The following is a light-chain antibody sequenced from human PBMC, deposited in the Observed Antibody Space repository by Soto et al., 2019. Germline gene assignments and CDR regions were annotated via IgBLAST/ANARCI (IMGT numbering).Light chain of an antibody. Sequence: DVVMTQSPLSLSVTLGQSASISCRSSRSLVYSDGNSYLHWFHQRPGQSPRRLIYKVSNRDSGXPXRYXASGSGPDFTLTTSRVEAEDVVVYYCLQVVRWPPYTFGQGTKLEIK. V-gene: IGKV2-30*01. J-gene: IGKJ2*01. CDR2: KVS. CDR3: LQVVRWPPYT. CDR1: RSLVYSDGNSY.